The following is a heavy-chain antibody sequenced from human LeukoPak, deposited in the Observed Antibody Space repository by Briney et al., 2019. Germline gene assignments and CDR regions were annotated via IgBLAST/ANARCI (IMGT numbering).Heavy chain of an antibody. CDR1: GFSFSSYG. CDR2: ISSTGGTT. V-gene: IGHV3-23*01. CDR3: ARDTSSGSYLFDY. J-gene: IGHJ4*02. D-gene: IGHD1-26*01. Sequence: GGSLRLSCAASGFSFSSYGMSWVRQAPGKGLEWVSAISSTGGTTYYADSVKGRFTISRDNSKNTLYLQMNSLRAEDTAVYYCARDTSSGSYLFDYWGQGNLVTVSS.